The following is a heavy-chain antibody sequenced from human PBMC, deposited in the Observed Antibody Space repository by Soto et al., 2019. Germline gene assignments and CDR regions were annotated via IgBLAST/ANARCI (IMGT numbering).Heavy chain of an antibody. CDR1: GFSFSNYA. CDR2: ISSSGYT. J-gene: IGHJ4*02. V-gene: IGHV3-23*01. CDR3: AKDLIDYSNSYFDY. Sequence: AGGPLRLSCATSGFSFSNYAMSWVRQAPGKGLEWVAGISSSGYTYYVDSLKGRFTISRDNSKNSLYLQMNSLRAEDTAVYYCAKDLIDYSNSYFDYWGQGTLVTVSS. D-gene: IGHD4-4*01.